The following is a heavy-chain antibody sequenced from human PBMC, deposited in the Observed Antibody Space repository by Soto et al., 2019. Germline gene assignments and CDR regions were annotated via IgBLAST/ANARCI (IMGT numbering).Heavy chain of an antibody. V-gene: IGHV1-2*04. CDR3: ARDPNPYYYGSVTGSNAFDI. D-gene: IGHD3-10*01. CDR2: INPNSGGT. Sequence: ASVKVSCKASGYTFTGYYMHWVRQAPGQGLEWMGWINPNSGGTNYAQKFQGWVTMTRDTSISTAYMELSRLSSDDTAVYYCARDPNPYYYGSVTGSNAFDIWGQGTMVTVSS. CDR1: GYTFTGYY. J-gene: IGHJ3*02.